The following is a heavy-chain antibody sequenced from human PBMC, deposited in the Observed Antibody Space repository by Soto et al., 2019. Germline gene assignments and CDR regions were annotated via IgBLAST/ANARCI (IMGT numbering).Heavy chain of an antibody. D-gene: IGHD2-15*01. V-gene: IGHV3-21*01. CDR3: ARRRGPERDCSVGSCYSRRDGFDV. CDR2: ISSYSSSSAYI. Sequence: LRLSCVASGFTFSTYTMNWVRQAPGKGLEGVSSISSYSSSSAYIYYADSVQGRFTISRDNAEKSLYLQMDSLRAEDTAVYYCARRRGPERDCSVGSCYSRRDGFDVWGHGTRVTVSS. CDR1: GFTFSTYT. J-gene: IGHJ3*01.